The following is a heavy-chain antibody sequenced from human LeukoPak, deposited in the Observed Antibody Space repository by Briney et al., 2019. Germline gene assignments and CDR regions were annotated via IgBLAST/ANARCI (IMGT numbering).Heavy chain of an antibody. CDR2: INPSGGST. D-gene: IGHD2/OR15-2a*01. J-gene: IGHJ3*02. CDR3: ARGDEVYGGSSADAFDI. Sequence: VASVKVSCKASGYTFTCYYMHWVRQAPGQGLEWMGIINPSGGSTSYAQKFQGRVTMTGDTSTSTVYMELSSLRSEDTAVYYCARGDEVYGGSSADAFDIWGQGTIVTVSS. V-gene: IGHV1-46*01. CDR1: GYTFTCYY.